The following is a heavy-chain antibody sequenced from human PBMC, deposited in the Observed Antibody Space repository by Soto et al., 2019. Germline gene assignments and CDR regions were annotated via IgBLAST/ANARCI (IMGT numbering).Heavy chain of an antibody. V-gene: IGHV4-39*01. CDR1: GGSISSSSYY. CDR3: ACIFSGGYSYGFDYYGLDA. D-gene: IGHD5-18*01. Sequence: ETLSLTCTVSGGSISSSSYYWGWIRQPPGKGLEWIGSIFYSGSTYYNPSLKSRVTISVDTSKNQFSLKLTSVTAADTAVYYCACIFSGGYSYGFDYYGLDAWGQGTTV. J-gene: IGHJ6*02. CDR2: IFYSGST.